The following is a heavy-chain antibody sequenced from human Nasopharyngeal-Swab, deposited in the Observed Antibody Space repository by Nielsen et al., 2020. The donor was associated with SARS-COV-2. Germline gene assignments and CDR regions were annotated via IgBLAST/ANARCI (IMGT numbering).Heavy chain of an antibody. J-gene: IGHJ4*02. V-gene: IGHV3-33*01. Sequence: GESLKISCAASGFTFSSYGMHWVRQAPGKGLEWVAVIWYDGSNKYYADSVTGRFTISRDNSKNTLYLQMNSLRAEDTAVYYCARDRVDSSGWSYYFDYWGQGTLVTVSS. CDR2: IWYDGSNK. CDR3: ARDRVDSSGWSYYFDY. CDR1: GFTFSSYG. D-gene: IGHD6-19*01.